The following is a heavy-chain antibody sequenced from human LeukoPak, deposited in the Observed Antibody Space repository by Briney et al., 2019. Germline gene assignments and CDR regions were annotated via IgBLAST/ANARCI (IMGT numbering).Heavy chain of an antibody. CDR3: TKSVFSGSGWYDY. CDR1: GFSFSSYA. CDR2: ISGSGDST. J-gene: IGHJ4*02. V-gene: IGHV3-23*01. D-gene: IGHD6-19*01. Sequence: GRSLRLSCAASGFSFSSYAMTWVRQAPGKGLEWVSVISGSGDSTYYADSVKGRFTISRDNSKNTLYLQMNSLRAEDTAVYYCTKSVFSGSGWYDYWGQGTLVTGSS.